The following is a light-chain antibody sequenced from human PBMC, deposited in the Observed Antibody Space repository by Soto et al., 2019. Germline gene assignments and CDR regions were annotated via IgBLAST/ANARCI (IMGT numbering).Light chain of an antibody. J-gene: IGLJ2*01. Sequence: SYELTQPPSVSVAPGQTAKITCGGNNIARKSVHWYQQKPGQAPALVVYDDSVRPSGIPERFSGSNSGNTATLTISRVEAGDEADYYCQVWDSTSDHVVFGGGTKLTVI. V-gene: IGLV3-21*02. CDR3: QVWDSTSDHVV. CDR2: DDS. CDR1: NIARKS.